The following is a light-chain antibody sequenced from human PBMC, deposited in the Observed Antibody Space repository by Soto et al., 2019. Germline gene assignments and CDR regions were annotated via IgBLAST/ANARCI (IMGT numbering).Light chain of an antibody. J-gene: IGKJ1*01. CDR1: QSVSSY. CDR3: QQRSNWPVT. CDR2: DAS. V-gene: IGKV3-11*01. Sequence: EIVLTQSPATLSLSPGEGATLSCRASQSVSSYLAWYQQKPGQAPRLFIYDASNRATGIPARFSGSGSGTDFTLIISSLEPEDFAVYYCQQRSNWPVTFGLGTKVEV.